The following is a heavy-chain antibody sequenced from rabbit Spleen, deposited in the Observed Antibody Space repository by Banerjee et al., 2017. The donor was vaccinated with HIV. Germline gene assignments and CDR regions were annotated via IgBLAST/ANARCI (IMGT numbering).Heavy chain of an antibody. V-gene: IGHV1S45*01. CDR2: IYTSSGNT. D-gene: IGHD1-1*01. Sequence: QEQLVESGGGLVQPGGSLTLTCTVSGFTLSSNVMCWVRQAPGKGLEWIGCIYTSSGNTYYASWAKGRFTISKTSSTTVTLQMTSLTAADTATYFCARDSSSSFSSYGMDLWGQGTLVTVS. J-gene: IGHJ6*01. CDR3: ARDSSSSFSSYGMDL. CDR1: GFTLSSNV.